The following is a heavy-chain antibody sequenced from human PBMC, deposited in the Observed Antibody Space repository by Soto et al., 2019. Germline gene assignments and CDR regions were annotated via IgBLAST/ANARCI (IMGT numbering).Heavy chain of an antibody. J-gene: IGHJ6*02. CDR2: IYWDDDK. D-gene: IGHD5-12*01. V-gene: IGHV2-5*02. CDR1: GFSLTTSGVA. Sequence: SGPTLVNPTQTLTLTCTFSGFSLTTSGVAVGWIRQPPGKALEWLALIYWDDDKRYSPSLKSRLTITKDTSKNQVVLTMTNMDPVDTATYYCARTRSGYDPTYYYYYYGMDVWGQGTTVTVSS. CDR3: ARTRSGYDPTYYYYYYGMDV.